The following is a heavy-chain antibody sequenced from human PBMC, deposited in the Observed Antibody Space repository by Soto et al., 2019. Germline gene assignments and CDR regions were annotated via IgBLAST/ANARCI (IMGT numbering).Heavy chain of an antibody. V-gene: IGHV3-23*01. CDR3: AKGRPGVAAAPDY. D-gene: IGHD2-8*01. Sequence: WGSLRLSCAASGFTFSDFAMAWVRQAPGKGLEWVSSASGSGSGTYYADSVKGRFTISRDNSKNTLFLHMTNLRAGDTALYFCAKGRPGVAAAPDYWGQGTLVTVSS. CDR2: ASGSGSGT. CDR1: GFTFSDFA. J-gene: IGHJ4*02.